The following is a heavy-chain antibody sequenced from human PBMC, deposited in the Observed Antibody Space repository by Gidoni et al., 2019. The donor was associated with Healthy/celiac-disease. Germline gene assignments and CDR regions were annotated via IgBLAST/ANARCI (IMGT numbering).Heavy chain of an antibody. V-gene: IGHV5-51*01. CDR3: ARLGTSEHVYGMDV. D-gene: IGHD7-27*01. J-gene: IGHJ6*02. CDR1: GYSFTSYW. CDR2: IFPGDSDT. Sequence: EVQRVQSGAGVKKPGQSLKISCKGSGYSFTSYWIGWVRPMPGKGLEWMGIIFPGDSDTRDSPSFQGQVTISADKSISTAYLQWSSLKASDTAIYYCARLGTSEHVYGMDVWGQGTTVTVSS.